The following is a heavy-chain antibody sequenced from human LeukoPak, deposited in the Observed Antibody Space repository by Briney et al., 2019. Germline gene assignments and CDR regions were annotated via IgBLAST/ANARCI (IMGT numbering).Heavy chain of an antibody. CDR3: ARRSVYYDSSGYSPDAFDI. D-gene: IGHD3-22*01. CDR1: GGSISSYY. Sequence: PSESLSLTCTVSGGSISSYYWSWIRQPAGKGLEWIGRIYTSGSTNYNPSLKSRVTMSVDTSKNQFSLKLSSVTAADTAVYYCARRSVYYDSSGYSPDAFDIWGQGTMVTVSS. V-gene: IGHV4-4*07. J-gene: IGHJ3*02. CDR2: IYTSGST.